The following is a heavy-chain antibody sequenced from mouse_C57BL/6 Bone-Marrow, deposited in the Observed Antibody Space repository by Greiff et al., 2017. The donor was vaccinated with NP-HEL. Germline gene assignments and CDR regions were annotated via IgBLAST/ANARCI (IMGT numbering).Heavy chain of an antibody. CDR2: INPNNGGT. CDR1: GYTFTDYN. CDR3: ARGYGSSPHYYAMDY. V-gene: IGHV1-18*01. J-gene: IGHJ4*01. D-gene: IGHD1-1*01. Sequence: EVQLQQSGPELVKPGASVKIPCKASGYTFTDYNMDWVKQSHGKSLAWIGDINPNNGGTIYNQKFKGKAPLTVDKSSSTAYMELRSLTSEDTAVYYWARGYGSSPHYYAMDYWGQGTSGTVSA.